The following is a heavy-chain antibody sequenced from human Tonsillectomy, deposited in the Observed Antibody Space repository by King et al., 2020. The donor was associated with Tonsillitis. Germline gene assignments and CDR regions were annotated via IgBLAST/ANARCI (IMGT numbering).Heavy chain of an antibody. CDR1: GFTFSSYA. CDR3: VAEYYYDTRGTDGMDV. J-gene: IGHJ6*02. D-gene: IGHD3-22*01. V-gene: IGHV3-30*04. Sequence: VQLVESGGGVVQPGRSLRLSCAASGFTFSSYALHWVRQAPGKGLEWVAVIFFDGSSKYYADSVKGRFTISRDNSKNTLSLQMNSLRAEDTAVYYCVAEYYYDTRGTDGMDVWGQGTTVTVSS. CDR2: IFFDGSSK.